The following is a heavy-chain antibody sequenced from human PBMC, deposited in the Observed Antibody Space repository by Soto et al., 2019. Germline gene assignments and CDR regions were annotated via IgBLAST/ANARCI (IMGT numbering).Heavy chain of an antibody. V-gene: IGHV3-23*01. CDR3: AKEPVGPDWYFDL. CDR2: ISGSGIST. J-gene: IGHJ2*01. CDR1: GFTFRSYA. Sequence: DVQLLESGGGLVQPGGSLRLSCAASGFTFRSYAMSWVRQAPGKGLEWVSGISGSGISTHYADSVKGRFTVSRDNSKNPLYLQMNSLRAADTAVYNCAKEPVGPDWYFDLWGRGTLVTVSS.